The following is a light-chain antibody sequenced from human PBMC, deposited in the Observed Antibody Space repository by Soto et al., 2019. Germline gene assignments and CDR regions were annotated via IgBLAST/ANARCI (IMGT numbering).Light chain of an antibody. V-gene: IGLV1-44*01. CDR1: SSNIGNNP. J-gene: IGLJ1*01. CDR3: AAWDDSLSGYV. CDR2: TTN. Sequence: SVLTQPPSASGTPRQRVTISCSGDSSNIGNNPVNWYQQLPGTAPKLLIYTTNQRPSGVPDRFSGSKSDTSASLAISGLQSEDEADYYCAAWDDSLSGYVFGTGTKVTVL.